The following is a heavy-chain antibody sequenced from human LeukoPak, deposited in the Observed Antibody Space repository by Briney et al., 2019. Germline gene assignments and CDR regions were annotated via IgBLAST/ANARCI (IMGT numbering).Heavy chain of an antibody. CDR1: GGSFSSGGFS. D-gene: IGHD2-2*01. CDR3: GRETLGYCSGTTCSLGMDV. Sequence: SETLSLTCAVSGGSFSSGGFSWSWIRQPPGKGLEWIGYMLHNGSTHYSPSLQRRVTISVDRFKNQFSLRLRSVTAADTAVYYCGRETLGYCSGTTCSLGMDVWGQGTTVTVSS. J-gene: IGHJ6*02. CDR2: MLHNGST. V-gene: IGHV4-30-2*01.